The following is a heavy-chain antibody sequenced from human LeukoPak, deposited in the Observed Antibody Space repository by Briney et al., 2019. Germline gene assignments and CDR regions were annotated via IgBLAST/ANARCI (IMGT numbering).Heavy chain of an antibody. V-gene: IGHV3-21*01. J-gene: IGHJ3*02. CDR1: GFTFSNYN. CDR3: ARESSYYYDSSGYYEGSDAFDI. CDR2: ISTRSTYI. D-gene: IGHD3-22*01. Sequence: PGGSLRLSCAASGFTFSNYNMNWVRQAPGKGLEWVSCISTRSTYIYYADSVKGRFTISRDNAKNSLYLQMNSLRADDTAVYYCARESSYYYDSSGYYEGSDAFDIWGQGTMVTVAS.